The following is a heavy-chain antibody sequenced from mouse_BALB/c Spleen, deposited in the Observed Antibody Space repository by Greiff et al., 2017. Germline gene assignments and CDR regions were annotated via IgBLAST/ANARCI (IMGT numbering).Heavy chain of an antibody. CDR2: IDPENGDT. J-gene: IGHJ2*01. CDR3: NTAMITSPDD. D-gene: IGHD2-4*01. Sequence: EVQLQQSGAELVRSGASVKLSCTASGFNIKDYYMHWVKQRPEQGLEWIGWIDPENGDTEYAPKFQGKATMTADTSSNTAYLQLSSLTSEDTAVYYCNTAMITSPDDWGQGTTLTVSS. V-gene: IGHV14-4*02. CDR1: GFNIKDYY.